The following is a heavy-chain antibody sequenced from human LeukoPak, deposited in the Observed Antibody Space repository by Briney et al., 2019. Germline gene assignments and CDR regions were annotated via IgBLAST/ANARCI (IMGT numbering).Heavy chain of an antibody. CDR2: ISSGGTYK. CDR1: GFTFSSYG. Sequence: GGSLRLSCAASGFTFSSYGMHWVRQAPGKGLEWVSSISSGGTYKYYADSVKGRFTISRDNAQNSLYLQMNSLRAEDSSVYYCARPTTVTTISADAFDIWGQGTMVTASS. D-gene: IGHD4-17*01. CDR3: ARPTTVTTISADAFDI. V-gene: IGHV3-21*01. J-gene: IGHJ3*02.